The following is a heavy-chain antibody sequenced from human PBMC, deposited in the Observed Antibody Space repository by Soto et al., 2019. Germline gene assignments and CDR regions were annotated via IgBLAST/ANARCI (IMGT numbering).Heavy chain of an antibody. D-gene: IGHD6-6*01. CDR3: ARGEQLVQFWFDP. V-gene: IGHV4-30-2*01. Sequence: SETLSLTCAVSGGSISSGGYSWSWIRQPPGKGLEWVGYIYHSGSTYYNPSLKSRVTISVDRSKNQFSLKLSSVTAADTAVYYCARGEQLVQFWFDPWGQGTLVTVSS. CDR1: GGSISSGGYS. CDR2: IYHSGST. J-gene: IGHJ5*02.